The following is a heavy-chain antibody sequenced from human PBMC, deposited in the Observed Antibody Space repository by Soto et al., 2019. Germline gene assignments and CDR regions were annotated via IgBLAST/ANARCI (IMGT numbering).Heavy chain of an antibody. Sequence: QVQLVESGGGVVQPGRSLRLSCAASGFTFSSYAMHWVRQAPGKGLEWVAVISYDGSNKYYADSVKGRFTISRDNSKNTLYLQMNSLRAEDTAVYYCASRGFYIAVAGTFDYWGQGTLVTVSS. CDR3: ASRGFYIAVAGTFDY. CDR2: ISYDGSNK. V-gene: IGHV3-30-3*01. D-gene: IGHD6-19*01. J-gene: IGHJ4*02. CDR1: GFTFSSYA.